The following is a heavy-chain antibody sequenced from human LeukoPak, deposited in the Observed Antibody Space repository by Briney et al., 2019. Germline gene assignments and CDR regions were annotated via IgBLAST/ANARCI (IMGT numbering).Heavy chain of an antibody. J-gene: IGHJ4*02. Sequence: GGSLRLSCAASGFTFSSYGMHWVRQAPRKGLEWVAFIRYDGSNKYYADSVKGRFTISRDNSKNTLYLQMNSLRAEDTAVYYCAKDSYSSGWFAFDYWGQGTLVTVSS. D-gene: IGHD6-19*01. CDR2: IRYDGSNK. CDR3: AKDSYSSGWFAFDY. CDR1: GFTFSSYG. V-gene: IGHV3-30*02.